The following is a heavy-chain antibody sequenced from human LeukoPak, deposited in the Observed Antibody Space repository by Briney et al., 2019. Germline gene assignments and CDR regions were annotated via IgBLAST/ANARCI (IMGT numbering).Heavy chain of an antibody. J-gene: IGHJ4*02. V-gene: IGHV4-59*08. CDR1: GGSISSYY. CDR2: IYYSGST. CDR3: ASEKYGSGSYQDY. D-gene: IGHD3-10*01. Sequence: PSETLSLTCTVSGGSISSYYWSWIRQPPGKGLEWIGYIYYSGSTNYNPSLKSRVTISVDTSKNQFSLKLSSVTAADTAVYYCASEKYGSGSYQDYWGQGTLVTVSS.